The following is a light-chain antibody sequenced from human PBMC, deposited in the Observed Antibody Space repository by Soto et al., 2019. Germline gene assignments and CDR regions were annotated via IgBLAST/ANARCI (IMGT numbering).Light chain of an antibody. CDR2: DAS. Sequence: EVVLTQFPANLSLSPGERATLSCRASQSISRYLGWYQQKPGQAPRLLSYDASNRATGIPARFRGGGSGTDFTLTISSLEPEDFAVYYCHQRTKWPPTFGQGTKGEMK. CDR3: HQRTKWPPT. J-gene: IGKJ1*01. CDR1: QSISRY. V-gene: IGKV3-11*01.